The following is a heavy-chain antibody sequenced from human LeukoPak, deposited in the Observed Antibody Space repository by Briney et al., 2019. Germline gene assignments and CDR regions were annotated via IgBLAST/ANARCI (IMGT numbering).Heavy chain of an antibody. V-gene: IGHV3-33*01. Sequence: GGSLRLSCAASRFTFSSSGMHWVRQAPDKGLEWVAVILYNGSNKYYADSVKGRFTISRDNSKNTLYLQMNSLRVEDTAVYYCARAGGYCSGGSCYRGYSWFDPWGQGTLVTVSS. D-gene: IGHD2-15*01. CDR2: ILYNGSNK. CDR3: ARAGGYCSGGSCYRGYSWFDP. CDR1: RFTFSSSG. J-gene: IGHJ5*02.